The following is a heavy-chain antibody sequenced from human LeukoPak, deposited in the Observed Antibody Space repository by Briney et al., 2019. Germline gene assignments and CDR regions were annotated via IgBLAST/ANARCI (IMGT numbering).Heavy chain of an antibody. D-gene: IGHD3-10*02. CDR3: ARDVLTTFGYFSAADDF. Sequence: EASVKVSRKASGYTFTDYYMHWVRQAPGQGLEWMGWISPSSGGTNYAQKFQGRVTMTRDTSTGTAYMELSRLRSDDTAMYYCARDVLTTFGYFSAADDFWGQGTLVTVSS. CDR1: GYTFTDYY. J-gene: IGHJ4*02. CDR2: ISPSSGGT. V-gene: IGHV1-2*02.